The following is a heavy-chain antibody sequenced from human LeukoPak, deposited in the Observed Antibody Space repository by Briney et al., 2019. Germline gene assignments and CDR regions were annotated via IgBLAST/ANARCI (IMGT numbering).Heavy chain of an antibody. CDR1: GFTFSTYA. Sequence: PGGSLRLSCAASGFTFSTYAMSWVRQAPGKGLEWVSSISSSSSYIYYADSVKGRFTISRDNAKNSLYLQMNSLRAEDTAVYYCAREGAAFIAVAGTGAFDIWGQGTMVTVSS. J-gene: IGHJ3*02. D-gene: IGHD6-19*01. CDR3: AREGAAFIAVAGTGAFDI. CDR2: ISSSSSYI. V-gene: IGHV3-21*01.